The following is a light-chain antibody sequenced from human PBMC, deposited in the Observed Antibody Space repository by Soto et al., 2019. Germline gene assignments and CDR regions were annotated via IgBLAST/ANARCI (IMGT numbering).Light chain of an antibody. J-gene: IGLJ3*02. V-gene: IGLV1-47*01. CDR1: SSNIGSEY. Sequence: QSVLTQPPSASGTPGQRVTISCSGSSSNIGSEYVVWYQHLPGTAPKLLTYRNNQRPSGVPDRFAGSKSGTSASLAISGLRSEDEADYYCAARDDSLSGHWVFGGGTQLTVL. CDR2: RNN. CDR3: AARDDSLSGHWV.